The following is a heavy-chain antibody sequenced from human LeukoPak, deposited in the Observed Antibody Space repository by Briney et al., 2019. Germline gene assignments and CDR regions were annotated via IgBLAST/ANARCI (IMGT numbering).Heavy chain of an antibody. CDR3: AKGRYCSSTSCYLGWFDP. Sequence: GGSLRLSCAASGFTVSSDYMSWVRQAPGKGLEWVSVISGSGGSTYYADSVKGRFTISRDNSKNTLYLQMNSLRAEDTAVYYCAKGRYCSSTSCYLGWFDPWGQGTLVTVSS. CDR2: ISGSGGST. CDR1: GFTVSSDY. D-gene: IGHD2-2*01. V-gene: IGHV3-23*01. J-gene: IGHJ5*02.